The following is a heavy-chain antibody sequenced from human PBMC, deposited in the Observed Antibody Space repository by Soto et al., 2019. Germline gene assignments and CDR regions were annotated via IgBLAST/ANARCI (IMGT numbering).Heavy chain of an antibody. Sequence: NTSETLSLTSNTSGGTISCYYWTWIRQPAGEGLEWIGRIYSSGNTKYNPSLQSRVTKSLDTSKNQFSLRVTSATAADTAVYYCARGQRFSDWFDPWGQGTLVTVSS. CDR3: ARGQRFSDWFDP. J-gene: IGHJ5*02. CDR2: IYSSGNT. D-gene: IGHD3-3*01. CDR1: GGTISCYY. V-gene: IGHV4-4*07.